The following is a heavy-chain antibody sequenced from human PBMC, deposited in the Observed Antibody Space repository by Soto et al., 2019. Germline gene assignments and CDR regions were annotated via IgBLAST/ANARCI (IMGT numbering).Heavy chain of an antibody. D-gene: IGHD3-16*01. J-gene: IGHJ4*02. V-gene: IGHV4-59*12. CDR1: CGSFSDNY. Sequence: PSETLSVTCDVSCGSFSDNYWTWIRQVPGKGLEWIGYVYYSGSTNYNPSLKSRVTISVDASKQQFSLKLTSVTAADTALYYCAAGTLGAVWTPLDDWGQGILVTVSS. CDR2: VYYSGST. CDR3: AAGTLGAVWTPLDD.